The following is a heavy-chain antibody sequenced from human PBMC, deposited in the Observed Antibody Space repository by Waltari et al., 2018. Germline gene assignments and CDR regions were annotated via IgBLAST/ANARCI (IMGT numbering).Heavy chain of an antibody. CDR2: IGTFSFGGST. V-gene: IGHV4-39*07. CDR3: ARVGVPVAIQGRYYYYNYIDV. J-gene: IGHJ6*03. CDR1: GDSLSSGAYY. Sequence: QLQESGPGLVKASETLSLTCSLSGDSLSSGAYYWGWIRQPPGKGLEWIGSIGTFSFGGSTHYNPSLKSRLTISADTSKNHFSLRLNSLTAADTAVYYCARVGVPVAIQGRYYYYNYIDVWGTGTRVTIS. D-gene: IGHD2-2*02.